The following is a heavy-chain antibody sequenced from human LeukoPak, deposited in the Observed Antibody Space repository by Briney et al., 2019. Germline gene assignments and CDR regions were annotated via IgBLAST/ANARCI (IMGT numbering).Heavy chain of an antibody. CDR1: GFTFSNYW. J-gene: IGHJ4*02. CDR3: AKGPLRGTTAAIDY. CDR2: ISYDGRNK. D-gene: IGHD1-1*01. V-gene: IGHV3-30*18. Sequence: GGSLGLSCVASGFTFSNYWMHWVRQAPGKGLEWVAVISYDGRNKHYPDSVKGRFTISRDISTDTLWLQMDSLRTEDTAVYYCAKGPLRGTTAAIDYWGQGTLVTVSS.